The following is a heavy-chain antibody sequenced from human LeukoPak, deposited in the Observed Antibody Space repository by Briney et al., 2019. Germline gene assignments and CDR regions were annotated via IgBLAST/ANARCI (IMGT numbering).Heavy chain of an antibody. V-gene: IGHV3-73*01. Sequence: GGSLRLSCAASGFTFSGSAMHWVRQASGKGLEWVGRIRSKANSYATAYAASVKGRFTISRDPSKNTAYLQMNSLKTEDTAVYYCTSGLPRPFYYYYSMDVWGKGTTVTVSS. J-gene: IGHJ6*03. CDR1: GFTFSGSA. D-gene: IGHD3/OR15-3a*01. CDR3: TSGLPRPFYYYYSMDV. CDR2: IRSKANSYAT.